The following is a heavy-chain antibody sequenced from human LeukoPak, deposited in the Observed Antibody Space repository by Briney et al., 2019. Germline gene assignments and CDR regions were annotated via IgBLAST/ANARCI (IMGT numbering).Heavy chain of an antibody. D-gene: IGHD3-10*01. CDR2: IESKTDGGTT. CDR3: TTYGSGRKFDY. CDR1: GFSFSDAC. V-gene: IGHV3-15*04. J-gene: IGHJ4*02. Sequence: GGSHRLSCAASGFSFSDACMSWVRQIPGKGLEWVGRIESKTDGGTTDYAAPVKGRFTISRDDSTNTLYLQMNSLKSEDTAVYYCTTYGSGRKFDYWGQGILVTVSS.